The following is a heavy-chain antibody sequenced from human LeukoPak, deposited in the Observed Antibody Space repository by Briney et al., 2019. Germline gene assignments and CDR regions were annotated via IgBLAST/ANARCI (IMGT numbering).Heavy chain of an antibody. J-gene: IGHJ4*02. Sequence: KPGESLKISCKGSGNSFTNNWIAWVRQMPGKGLEWMGIIYPGDSDTRYSPSFQGQVTISADKSISTAYLQWSSLKASDTAMYYCARLSSGWYHYFDYWGQGTLVTVSS. CDR2: IYPGDSDT. D-gene: IGHD6-19*01. CDR3: ARLSSGWYHYFDY. CDR1: GNSFTNNW. V-gene: IGHV5-51*03.